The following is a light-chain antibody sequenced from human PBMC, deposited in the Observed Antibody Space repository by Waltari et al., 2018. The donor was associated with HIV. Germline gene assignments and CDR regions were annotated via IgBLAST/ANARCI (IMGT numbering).Light chain of an antibody. CDR3: QEYNNWPWT. CDR1: DSVSSN. CDR2: GAS. J-gene: IGKJ1*01. V-gene: IGKV3-15*01. Sequence: VLPPSPATLSVSPGDTVTLSCGASDSVSSNLAWYQQKRGQAPVLVIYGASSRAAGIPGRFSGRGAGTEFTLTISSLQSEEFAVYYCQEYNNWPWTFGQGTKVEIK.